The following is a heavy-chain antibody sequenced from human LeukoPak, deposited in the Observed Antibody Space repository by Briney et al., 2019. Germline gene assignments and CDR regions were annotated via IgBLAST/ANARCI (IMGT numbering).Heavy chain of an antibody. D-gene: IGHD1-7*01. J-gene: IGHJ6*02. CDR3: ARARVELGFYYYYGMDV. Sequence: SETLPLTCTVSGGSISSYYWSWIRQPPGKGLEWIGYIYYSGSTNYNPSLKSRVTISVDTSKYQFSLKLSSVTAADTAVYYCARARVELGFYYYYGMDVWGQGTTVTVSS. V-gene: IGHV4-59*01. CDR1: GGSISSYY. CDR2: IYYSGST.